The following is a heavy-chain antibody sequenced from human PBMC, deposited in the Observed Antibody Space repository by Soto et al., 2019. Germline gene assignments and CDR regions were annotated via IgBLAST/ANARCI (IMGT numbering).Heavy chain of an antibody. CDR2: INHSGST. CDR3: ARLKRLYYCYGMDV. V-gene: IGHV4-34*01. J-gene: IGHJ6*02. Sequence: LSLTCAVYGGSFSGYYWSWIRQPPGKGLEWIGEINHSGSTNYNPSLKSRVTISVDTSKNQFSLKLSSVTAADTAVYYCARLKRLYYCYGMDVWGQGTTVTVSS. CDR1: GGSFSGYY.